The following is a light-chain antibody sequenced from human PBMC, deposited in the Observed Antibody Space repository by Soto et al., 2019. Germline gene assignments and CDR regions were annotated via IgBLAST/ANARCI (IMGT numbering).Light chain of an antibody. V-gene: IGLV3-21*02. Sequence: SYELTQPPSVSVAPGQTARISCGGDNIGSKVVHWFQQKPGQAPLLVVYDGRARPSGIPERFSGSNSGNTATLTISGAEAGDEADYYCQVWDSSRNRVFGGGTKVTVL. CDR3: QVWDSSRNRV. J-gene: IGLJ2*01. CDR2: DGR. CDR1: NIGSKV.